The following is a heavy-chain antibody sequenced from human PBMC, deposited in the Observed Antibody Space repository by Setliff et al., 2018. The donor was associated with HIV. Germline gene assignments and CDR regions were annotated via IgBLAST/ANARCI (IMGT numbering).Heavy chain of an antibody. D-gene: IGHD2-15*01. V-gene: IGHV2-5*02. CDR1: GFSLTTVGG. J-gene: IGHJ4*02. Sequence: SGPTLVNPTQTLTLTCTFSGFSLTTVGGVGWIRQPPGKALEWLALIYWDDDKRYSPSLNSRLTITKDTSRNQVDLTMTNMDPVDTGTYYCAHSPEFYSSIVWGQRTLVTGSS. CDR3: AHSPEFYSSIV. CDR2: IYWDDDK.